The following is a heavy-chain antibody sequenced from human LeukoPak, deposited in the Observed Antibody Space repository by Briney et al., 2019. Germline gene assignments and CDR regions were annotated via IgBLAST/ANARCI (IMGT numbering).Heavy chain of an antibody. J-gene: IGHJ5*02. CDR1: GGSISSYY. V-gene: IGHV4-59*01. CDR3: ARDRSVLAP. CDR2: IYYSGST. Sequence: SETLSLTCTVSGGSISSYYWSWIRQPPGKGLEWIGCIYYSGSTNYNPSLKSRVTISVDTSKNQFSLKLSSVTATDTAVYYCARDRSVLAPWGQGTLVTVSS. D-gene: IGHD3-3*02.